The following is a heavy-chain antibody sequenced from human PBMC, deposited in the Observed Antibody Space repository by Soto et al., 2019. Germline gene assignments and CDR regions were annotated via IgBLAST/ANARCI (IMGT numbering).Heavy chain of an antibody. CDR3: ARGKHGWYFSSGYFDY. CDR2: IYHSGST. V-gene: IGHV4-30-2*01. J-gene: IGHJ4*02. D-gene: IGHD6-19*01. CDR1: GGSISSGGYS. Sequence: PSETLCLTCAVSGGSISSGGYSWSWIRQPPGKGLEWIGYIYHSGSTYYNPSLRSRVTISVDKSKNQFSLKLSSVTAADTAVYYCARGKHGWYFSSGYFDYWGQGTLVSVSS.